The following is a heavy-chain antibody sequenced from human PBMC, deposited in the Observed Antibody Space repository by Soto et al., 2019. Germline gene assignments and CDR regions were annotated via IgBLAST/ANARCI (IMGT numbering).Heavy chain of an antibody. Sequence: GGSLRLSCAASGFTFSSYAMSWVRQAPGKGLEWVSAISGSGGSTYYADSVKGRFTISRDNSKNTLYLQMNSLRAEDTAVYYCAKWIAYCGGDCQEYFQHWGQGTLVTVSS. CDR1: GFTFSSYA. J-gene: IGHJ1*01. CDR3: AKWIAYCGGDCQEYFQH. D-gene: IGHD2-21*02. V-gene: IGHV3-23*01. CDR2: ISGSGGST.